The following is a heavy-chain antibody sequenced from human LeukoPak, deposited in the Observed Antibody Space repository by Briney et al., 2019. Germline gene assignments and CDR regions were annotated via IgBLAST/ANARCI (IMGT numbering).Heavy chain of an antibody. CDR3: ARTLPIAAAGIDWFDP. CDR1: GFTVSSNY. Sequence: GGSLRLSCAASGFTVSSNYMSWVRQAPGKGLEWVSVIYSGGSTYYADSVKGRFTISRDNSKNTLYLQMNSLRAEDTAVYYCARTLPIAAAGIDWFDPWGQGTLVTVSS. CDR2: IYSGGST. V-gene: IGHV3-66*02. J-gene: IGHJ5*02. D-gene: IGHD6-13*01.